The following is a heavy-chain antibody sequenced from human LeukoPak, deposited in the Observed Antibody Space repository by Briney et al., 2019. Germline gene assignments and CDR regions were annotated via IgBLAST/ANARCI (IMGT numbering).Heavy chain of an antibody. CDR1: GGSISSGDYY. CDR3: ASRYGSGSPFDY. D-gene: IGHD3-10*01. CDR2: IYYSGST. V-gene: IGHV4-30-4*01. Sequence: SETLSLTCTVSGGSISSGDYYWSWIRQPPGKGLEWIGYIYYSGSTYYNPSLKSRVTISVDTPKNQFSLKLSSVTAADTAVYYCASRYGSGSPFDYWGQGTLVTVSS. J-gene: IGHJ4*02.